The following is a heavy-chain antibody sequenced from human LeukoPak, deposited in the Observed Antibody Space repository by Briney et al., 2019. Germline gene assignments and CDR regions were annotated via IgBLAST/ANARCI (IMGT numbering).Heavy chain of an antibody. CDR2: IYYSGST. J-gene: IGHJ4*02. CDR3: ARERPGTGQFDY. D-gene: IGHD1-14*01. V-gene: IGHV4-59*01. CDR1: RGSISSYY. Sequence: SETLSLTCTVSRGSISSYYWSWIRQPPGKGLEWIGYIYYSGSTNYNPSLKSRVTISVDTSKNQFSLKLSSVTAADTAVYYCARERPGTGQFDYWGQGTLVTVSS.